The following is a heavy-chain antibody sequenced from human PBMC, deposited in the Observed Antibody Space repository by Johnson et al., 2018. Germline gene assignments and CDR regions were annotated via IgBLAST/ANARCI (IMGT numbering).Heavy chain of an antibody. V-gene: IGHV1-46*01. CDR1: GYTFTSYY. D-gene: IGHD4-17*01. CDR3: ARAPYADFYDYMDG. Sequence: VQLVQSGAEVKKPGASVKVSCKASGYTFTSYYMHWVRQAPGQGLEWMGIINPSGGYTSYAQKFQGRVTMTRDTSTDTLYMELSSLRAEDTAVYYCARAPYADFYDYMDGWGKGTTVTVSS. J-gene: IGHJ6*03. CDR2: INPSGGYT.